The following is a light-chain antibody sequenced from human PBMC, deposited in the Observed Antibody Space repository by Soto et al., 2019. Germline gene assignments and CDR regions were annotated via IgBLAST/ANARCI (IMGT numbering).Light chain of an antibody. CDR2: DVS. V-gene: IGLV2-11*01. CDR3: CSYAGSYTYV. CDR1: SRDVGAYNY. J-gene: IGLJ1*01. Sequence: QSALTQPRSVSGSPGQSVTTSCTGTSRDVGAYNYVSWYQQHPGKAPKLMIYDVSKRPSGVPDRFSGSKSGNTASLTISGLQAEDEADYYCCSYAGSYTYVFGIGTKVTVL.